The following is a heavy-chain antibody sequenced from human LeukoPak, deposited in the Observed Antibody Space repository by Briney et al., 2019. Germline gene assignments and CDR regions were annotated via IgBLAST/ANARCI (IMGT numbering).Heavy chain of an antibody. Sequence: GGSLRLSCVASGFTFSSYWMSWVRQAPGKGLEWVANIKQDGSEKYYVDSVKGRFTISRDNAKNSLYLQMNSLRAEDTAVYYCARGFLEWLLYYYYYMDVWGKGTTVTVSS. J-gene: IGHJ6*03. CDR2: IKQDGSEK. D-gene: IGHD3-3*01. CDR3: ARGFLEWLLYYYYYMDV. V-gene: IGHV3-7*01. CDR1: GFTFSSYW.